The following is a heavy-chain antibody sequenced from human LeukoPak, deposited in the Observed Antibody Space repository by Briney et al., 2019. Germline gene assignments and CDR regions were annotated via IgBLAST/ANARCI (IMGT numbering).Heavy chain of an antibody. CDR2: IKVDGSET. V-gene: IGHV3-7*05. D-gene: IGHD4-17*01. CDR1: GFTFSSYW. Sequence: PGGSLRLSCAASGFTFSSYWMSWVRQAPGKGLEWVANIKVDGSETHYVDSVKGRFTISRDNAKSSLYLEMNTLRAEDTATFYCARGPGDYRYFDYWGQGTLVTVSS. J-gene: IGHJ4*02. CDR3: ARGPGDYRYFDY.